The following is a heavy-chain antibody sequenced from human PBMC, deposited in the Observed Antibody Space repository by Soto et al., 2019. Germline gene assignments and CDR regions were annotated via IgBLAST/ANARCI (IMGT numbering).Heavy chain of an antibody. D-gene: IGHD6-25*01. CDR3: ARVRPYSSGGPDYGMDV. J-gene: IGHJ6*02. Sequence: GGSLRLSCAASGFTFSSYGMNWFRQAPGKGLEWVSYISSSGSTIYYADSVKGRFTISRDNAKNSLYLQMNSLRAEDTAVYYCARVRPYSSGGPDYGMDVWGQGTTVTVSS. V-gene: IGHV3-48*03. CDR2: ISSSGSTI. CDR1: GFTFSSYG.